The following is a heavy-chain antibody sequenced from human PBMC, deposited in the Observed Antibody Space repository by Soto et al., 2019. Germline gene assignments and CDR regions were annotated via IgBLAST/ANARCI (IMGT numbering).Heavy chain of an antibody. CDR3: ARLGTVAAILRWFDP. CDR2: IYPGDSDT. CDR1: GYSFTSYW. Sequence: PGESLKISCKGSGYSFTSYWIGWVRQMPGKGLEWMGIIYPGDSDTRYSPSFQGQVTISADKSISTAYLQWSSLKASDTAMYYCARLGTVAAILRWFDPWGQGTLVTVSS. J-gene: IGHJ5*02. D-gene: IGHD2-15*01. V-gene: IGHV5-51*01.